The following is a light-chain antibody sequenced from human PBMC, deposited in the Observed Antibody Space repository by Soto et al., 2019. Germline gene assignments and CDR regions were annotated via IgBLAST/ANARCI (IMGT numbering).Light chain of an antibody. CDR2: GAS. J-gene: IGKJ1*01. Sequence: SKRTVSVSPEERPNXSSSTSQSVRSNLAWYLQKRGQAPGLVVYGASTGATGIPARFSGGWSGAEFSLTVSTMQSKDFAVYYCQQYNSAVSWTFGQGIKVDIK. CDR1: QSVRSN. V-gene: IGKV3-15*01. CDR3: QQYNSAVSWT.